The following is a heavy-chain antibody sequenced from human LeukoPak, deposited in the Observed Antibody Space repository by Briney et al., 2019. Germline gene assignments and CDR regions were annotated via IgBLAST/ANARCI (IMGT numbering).Heavy chain of an antibody. CDR2: IYYSGST. J-gene: IGHJ6*03. CDR3: ARLSRAAALNYYYYYIDV. D-gene: IGHD6-13*01. Sequence: PSETLSLTCTVSGGSISSGDYYWSWFRQPPGKGLEWIGYIYYSGSTYYNPSLKSRVSISVGTSKNQFSLRLTSVTAADTAVYYCARLSRAAALNYYYYYIDVWGKGTTVAVSS. CDR1: GGSISSGDYY. V-gene: IGHV4-30-4*08.